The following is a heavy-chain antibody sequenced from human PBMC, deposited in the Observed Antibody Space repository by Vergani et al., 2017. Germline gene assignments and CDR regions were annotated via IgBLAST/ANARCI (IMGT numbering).Heavy chain of an antibody. J-gene: IGHJ2*01. CDR1: GLTFQAFA. D-gene: IGHD3-16*01. CDR2: IVRNYGVK. CDR3: VKDNDYDADGPFDL. Sequence: VEAGGGLVQPGGSLRLSCTASGLTFQAFAFHWVRQVSGRGLEWVSGIVRNYGVKNGNSFEGRFSISRDNAKKAVFLQMNNLRHEDTALYFCVKDNDYDADGPFDLWGRGTLVTVSS. V-gene: IGHV3-9*01.